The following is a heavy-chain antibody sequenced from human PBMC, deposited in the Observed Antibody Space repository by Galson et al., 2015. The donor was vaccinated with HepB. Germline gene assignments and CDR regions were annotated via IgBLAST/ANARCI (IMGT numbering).Heavy chain of an antibody. CDR2: IRSKAYGGTT. D-gene: IGHD2-2*01. CDR3: TRDELQNIVVVPAATRPYYYYYYYMDV. J-gene: IGHJ6*03. CDR1: GFTFGDYA. Sequence: LRLSCAASGFTFGDYAMSWFRQAPGKGLEWVGFIRSKAYGGTTEYAASVKGRFTISRDDSKSIAYLQMNSLKTEDTAVYYCTRDELQNIVVVPAATRPYYYYYYYMDVWGKGTTVTVSS. V-gene: IGHV3-49*03.